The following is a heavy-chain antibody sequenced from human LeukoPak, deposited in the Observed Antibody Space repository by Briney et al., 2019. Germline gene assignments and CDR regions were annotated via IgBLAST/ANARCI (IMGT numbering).Heavy chain of an antibody. J-gene: IGHJ3*02. Sequence: SETLSLTCTVSGGSISSGGYSWSWIRQHPGKGLEWIGYIYYSGSTYYNPSLKSRVTISVDTSKNQLSLKLSSVTAADTAVYYCARGRGYSYGDAFDIWGQGTMVTVSS. CDR2: IYYSGST. V-gene: IGHV4-31*03. CDR3: ARGRGYSYGDAFDI. D-gene: IGHD5-18*01. CDR1: GGSISSGGYS.